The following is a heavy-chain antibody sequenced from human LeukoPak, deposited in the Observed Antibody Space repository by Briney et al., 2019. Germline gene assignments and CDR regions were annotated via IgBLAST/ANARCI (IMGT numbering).Heavy chain of an antibody. CDR3: ASASYGSGTYAFDI. J-gene: IGHJ3*02. D-gene: IGHD3-10*01. V-gene: IGHV3-21*01. CDR1: GFTFSSYS. Sequence: GGSLRLSCAASGFTFSSYSMNWVRQAPGKGLEWVSSISSSSSYIYYADSVKGRFTISRDNAKNSLYLQINSLRAEDTAVYYCASASYGSGTYAFDIWGQGTMVTVSS. CDR2: ISSSSSYI.